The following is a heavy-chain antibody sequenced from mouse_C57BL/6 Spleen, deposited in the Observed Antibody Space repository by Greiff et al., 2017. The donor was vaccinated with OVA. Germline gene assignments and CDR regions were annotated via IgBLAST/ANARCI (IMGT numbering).Heavy chain of an antibody. CDR2: INPNNGGT. V-gene: IGHV1-18*01. CDR3: ARYSSGFFDY. D-gene: IGHD3-2*02. J-gene: IGHJ2*01. CDR1: GYTFTDYN. Sequence: EVKLMESGPELVKPGASVKIPCKASGYTFTDYNMDWVKQSHGKSLEWIGDINPNNGGTIYNQKFKGKATLTVDKSSSTAYMELRSLTSEDTAVYYCARYSSGFFDYWGQGTTLTVSS.